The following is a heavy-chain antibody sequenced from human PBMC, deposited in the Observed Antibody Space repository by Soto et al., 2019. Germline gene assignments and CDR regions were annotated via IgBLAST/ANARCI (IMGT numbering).Heavy chain of an antibody. V-gene: IGHV4-30-4*01. CDR2: IYYSDNT. CDR3: ARLNGYCVSTKCHGYYGMDV. CDR1: GDSISSGDYY. D-gene: IGHD2-2*03. J-gene: IGHJ6*02. Sequence: SETLSLTCTVSGDSISSGDYYWSWIRQPPGKGLEWIGCIYYSDNTYYNPSLLRRVSISVDTSKNEFSLQLSSVTVADTAVYYCARLNGYCVSTKCHGYYGMDVWGQGTTVTVSS.